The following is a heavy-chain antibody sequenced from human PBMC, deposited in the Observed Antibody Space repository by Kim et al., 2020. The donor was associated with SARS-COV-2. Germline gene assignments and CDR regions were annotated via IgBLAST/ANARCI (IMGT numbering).Heavy chain of an antibody. Sequence: SETLSLTCTVSGGSISSSLNYWGWMRQPPGKGLEWIGSMYYSGTTYYSPSLRSRVSISINTSKNQFSLKLTSVTAADTAVYYCARHGGGPGYWGAGNCYPTLRYYYGMDVWGQGTTVTVSS. CDR1: GGSISSSLNY. J-gene: IGHJ6*02. V-gene: IGHV4-39*01. D-gene: IGHD2-21*01. CDR2: MYYSGTT. CDR3: ARHGGGPGYWGAGNCYPTLRYYYGMDV.